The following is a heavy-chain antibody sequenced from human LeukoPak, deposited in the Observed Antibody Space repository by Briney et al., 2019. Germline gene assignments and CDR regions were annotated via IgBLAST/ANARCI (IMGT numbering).Heavy chain of an antibody. CDR2: YSRSGST. CDR1: GYSISSGEYY. CDR3: ARVYSSGWYCDY. J-gene: IGHJ4*02. D-gene: IGHD6-19*01. Sequence: SETLSLTCTVSGYSISSGEYYWSCIPQPAGKGLEWIGRYSRSGSTNYNPSLKSRVSISVDTSKNQFCLKLSCVTAADTAVYYCARVYSSGWYCDYWGQGTLVTVSS. V-gene: IGHV4-61*02.